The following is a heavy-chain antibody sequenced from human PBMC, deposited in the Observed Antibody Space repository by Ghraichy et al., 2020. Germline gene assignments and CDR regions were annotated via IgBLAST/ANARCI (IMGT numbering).Heavy chain of an antibody. Sequence: GGSPRLSCAASGLTFSDSAMHWVRQASGKGLEWIGRIRSKANNYATAYAASVKGRFTISRDDSEYMASLQMNSLKSEDTAVYYCTTYSDSGTSWLDPWGQGTLVTVSS. D-gene: IGHD4-11*01. CDR1: GLTFSDSA. CDR3: TTYSDSGTSWLDP. CDR2: IRSKANNYAT. V-gene: IGHV3-73*01. J-gene: IGHJ5*02.